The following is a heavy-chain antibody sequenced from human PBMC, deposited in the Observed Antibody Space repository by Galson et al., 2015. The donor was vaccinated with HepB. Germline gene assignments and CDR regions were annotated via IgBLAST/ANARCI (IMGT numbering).Heavy chain of an antibody. V-gene: IGHV1-58*02. J-gene: IGHJ6*02. D-gene: IGHD2-2*01. CDR2: IVVGSGNT. CDR3: ARERPYCSSTSCYGLGPYYYYGMDV. Sequence: SVKVSCKASGFTFTSSAMQWVRQARGQRLEWIGWIVVGSGNTKYSQKFQGRVTMTRDTSTSTVYMELSSLRSEDTAVYYCARERPYCSSTSCYGLGPYYYYGMDVWGQGTTVTVSS. CDR1: GFTFTSSA.